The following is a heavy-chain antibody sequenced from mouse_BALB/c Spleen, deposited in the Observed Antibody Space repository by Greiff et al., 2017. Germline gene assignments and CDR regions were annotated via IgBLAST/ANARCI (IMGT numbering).Heavy chain of an antibody. V-gene: IGHV5-4*02. D-gene: IGHD1-3*01. Sequence: EVQGVESGGGLVKPGGSLKLSCAASGFTFSDYYMYWVRQTPEKRLEWVATISDGGSYTYYPDSVKGRFTISRDNAKNNLYLQMSSLKSEDTAMYYCARDKLDAMDYWGQGTSVTVSS. CDR1: GFTFSDYY. J-gene: IGHJ4*01. CDR2: ISDGGSYT. CDR3: ARDKLDAMDY.